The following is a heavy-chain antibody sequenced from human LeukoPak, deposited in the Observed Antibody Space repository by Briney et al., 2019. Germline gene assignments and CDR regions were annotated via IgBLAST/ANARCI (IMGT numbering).Heavy chain of an antibody. J-gene: IGHJ4*02. D-gene: IGHD3-16*01. Sequence: SETLSLTCTVSGGSMSGNYWTWIRQPPGKGLEWIGYTSYSGSTNYNPSLKSRANTSVDTSKSHFSLNLSSVTAADTAVYYCTRWPPWGGQTDSWGQGTLVTVSS. CDR3: TRWPPWGGQTDS. V-gene: IGHV4-59*01. CDR2: TSYSGST. CDR1: GGSMSGNY.